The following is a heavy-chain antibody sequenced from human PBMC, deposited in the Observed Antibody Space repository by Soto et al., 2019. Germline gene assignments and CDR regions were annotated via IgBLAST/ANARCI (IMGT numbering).Heavy chain of an antibody. CDR1: GYTFTSYD. CDR3: AREIAAAGTFWFDP. CDR2: MNPNSGNT. J-gene: IGHJ5*02. Sequence: QVQLVQSGAEVKKPGASVKVSCKASGYTFTSYDINWVRQATGQGLEWMGWMNPNSGNTGYAQKFQGRVTMTRNTSISTAYMELSSLRSEDTAVYYCAREIAAAGTFWFDPWGQGTLVTVSS. D-gene: IGHD6-13*01. V-gene: IGHV1-8*01.